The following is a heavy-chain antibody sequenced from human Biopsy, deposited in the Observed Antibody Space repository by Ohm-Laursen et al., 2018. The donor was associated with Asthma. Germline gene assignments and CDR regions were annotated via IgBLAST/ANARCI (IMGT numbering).Heavy chain of an antibody. CDR3: ARGNHHLDYGGNSGAFDI. Sequence: SLRLSCAAPGFTFSSYGMHWVRQAPGKGLEWVAVISYDGSNKYYADSVKGRFTISRGNSKNTLYLQMNSLRAEDTAVYYCARGNHHLDYGGNSGAFDIWGQGTMVTVSS. J-gene: IGHJ3*02. CDR1: GFTFSSYG. V-gene: IGHV3-30*03. D-gene: IGHD4-23*01. CDR2: ISYDGSNK.